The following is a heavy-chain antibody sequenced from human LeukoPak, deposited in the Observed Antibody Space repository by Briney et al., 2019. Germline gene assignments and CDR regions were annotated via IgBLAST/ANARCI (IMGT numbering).Heavy chain of an antibody. Sequence: PSETLSLTCAVYGGSFSGYYWSWIRQSPGKGLEWIGEINHSGSTNYNSSLKSRVTISVDTSKNQFSLKLSSVTAADTAVYYCARGSGSYLRYNWFDPWGQGTLVTVSS. J-gene: IGHJ5*02. CDR3: ARGSGSYLRYNWFDP. D-gene: IGHD1-26*01. CDR2: INHSGST. CDR1: GGSFSGYY. V-gene: IGHV4-34*01.